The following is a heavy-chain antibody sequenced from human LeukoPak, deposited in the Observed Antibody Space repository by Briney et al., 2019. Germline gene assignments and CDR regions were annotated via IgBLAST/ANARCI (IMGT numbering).Heavy chain of an antibody. Sequence: PGGSLRPSCAASRFTFTDYGMHWVRQPPGKGLEWVALIWYDGSGKYYADSVKGRFTISRDNSKNTLYLQMNRLRAEDTAVYYCASDWCGGGSCYYFDHWGQGTLVTVSS. J-gene: IGHJ4*02. CDR3: ASDWCGGGSCYYFDH. CDR2: IWYDGSGK. D-gene: IGHD2-15*01. CDR1: RFTFTDYG. V-gene: IGHV3-33*01.